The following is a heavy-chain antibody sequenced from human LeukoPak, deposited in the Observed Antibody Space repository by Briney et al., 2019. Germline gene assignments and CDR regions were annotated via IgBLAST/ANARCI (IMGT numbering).Heavy chain of an antibody. V-gene: IGHV4-39*01. CDR1: GGSISSSSYY. Sequence: SETLSLTCTVSGGSISSSSYYWGWIRQPPGKGLEWIGSIYYSGSTYYNPSLKSRVTISVDTSKNQFSLKLSSVTAADTAVYYCARHHLVTFPFDYWGQGTLVTVSS. D-gene: IGHD5-18*01. CDR2: IYYSGST. J-gene: IGHJ4*02. CDR3: ARHHLVTFPFDY.